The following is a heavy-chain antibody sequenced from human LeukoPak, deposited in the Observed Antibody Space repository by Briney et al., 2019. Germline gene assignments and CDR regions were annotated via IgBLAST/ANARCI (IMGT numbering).Heavy chain of an antibody. CDR2: IYHSGST. D-gene: IGHD6-13*01. V-gene: IGHV4-30-2*01. CDR1: GGSISSGGYS. CDR3: ARDPGPIAAAGSHFDY. J-gene: IGHJ4*02. Sequence: PSQTLSLTCAVSGGSISSGGYSWSWIRQPPGKGLEWIGYIYHSGSTYYNPSLKSRVTISVDRSKNQFSLKLSSVTAADTAVYYCARDPGPIAAAGSHFDYWGQGTLVTVSS.